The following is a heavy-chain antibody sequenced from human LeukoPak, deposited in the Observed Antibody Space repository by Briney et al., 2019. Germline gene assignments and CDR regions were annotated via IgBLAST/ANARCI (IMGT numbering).Heavy chain of an antibody. CDR2: IKQDGSEK. CDR3: ARTDYYGSGSYKFDP. D-gene: IGHD3-10*01. CDR1: GFTFSSYW. J-gene: IGHJ5*02. V-gene: IGHV3-7*01. Sequence: GGSLRLSCAASGFTFSSYWMSWVRQAPGKGLEWVANIKQDGSEKYYVDSVKGRFTISRDNAKNSLYLQMNSLRAEDTAVYYCARTDYYGSGSYKFDPWGQGTLVTVSS.